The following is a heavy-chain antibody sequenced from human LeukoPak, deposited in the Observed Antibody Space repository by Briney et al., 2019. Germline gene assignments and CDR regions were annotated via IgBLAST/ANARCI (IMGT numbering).Heavy chain of an antibody. J-gene: IGHJ4*02. CDR1: GGSISSYY. CDR3: AGGSYRYYFDY. CDR2: IYTSGST. V-gene: IGHV4-4*07. D-gene: IGHD3-16*02. Sequence: SETLSLTCTVSGGSISSYYWSWIRQPAGKGPEWIGRIYTSGSTNYNPSLKSRVTMSVDTSKNQFSLKLSSATAADTAVYYCAGGSYRYYFDYWGQGTLVTVSS.